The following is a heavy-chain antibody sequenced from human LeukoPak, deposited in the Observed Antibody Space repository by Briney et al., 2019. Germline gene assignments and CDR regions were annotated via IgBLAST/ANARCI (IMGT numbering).Heavy chain of an antibody. Sequence: GGSLRLSCAASGFTFSSYAMHWVRQAPGKGLEWVSVISGSGGTTYYADSVKGRFTTSRDNSKNTLYLQMNSLRAEDTAVYYCAKDHGYNRDWGQGTLVTVSS. CDR2: ISGSGGTT. CDR3: AKDHGYNRD. J-gene: IGHJ4*02. D-gene: IGHD5-24*01. CDR1: GFTFSSYA. V-gene: IGHV3-23*01.